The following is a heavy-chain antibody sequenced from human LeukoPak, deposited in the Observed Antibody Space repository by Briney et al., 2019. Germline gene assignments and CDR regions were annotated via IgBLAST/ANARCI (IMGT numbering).Heavy chain of an antibody. CDR1: GYSISSGYY. Sequence: SETLSLTYAVSGYSISSGYYWGWIRQPPGKGLEWIGRIYHRGSTYYNPSLKRRVTIPVDTSKNQFSLKLSSVTAADTAVYYCARAVRGVILGYYFDYWGQGTLVTVSS. CDR3: ARAVRGVILGYYFDY. V-gene: IGHV4-38-2*01. D-gene: IGHD3-10*01. CDR2: IYHRGST. J-gene: IGHJ4*02.